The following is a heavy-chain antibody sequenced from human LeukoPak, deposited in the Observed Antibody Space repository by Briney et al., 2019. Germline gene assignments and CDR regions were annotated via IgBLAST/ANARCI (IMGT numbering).Heavy chain of an antibody. CDR3: ARSNMVRGVAMVY. CDR2: VNPNSGNT. J-gene: IGHJ4*02. CDR1: GYTFTSYD. V-gene: IGHV1-8*01. Sequence: ASVKVSCKASGYTFTSYDINWVRQAAGQGLEWMGWVNPNSGNTGYAQKFQGRVTMTRNTSISTAYMELSSLRSEDTAVYYCARSNMVRGVAMVYWGQGTLVTVSS. D-gene: IGHD3-10*01.